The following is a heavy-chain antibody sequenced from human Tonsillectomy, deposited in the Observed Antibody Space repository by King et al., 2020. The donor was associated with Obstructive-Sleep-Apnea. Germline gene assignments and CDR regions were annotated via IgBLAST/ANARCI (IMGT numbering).Heavy chain of an antibody. CDR3: ARVRGSGYDYAY. D-gene: IGHD5-12*01. J-gene: IGHJ4*02. CDR1: GYTFTSYD. Sequence: VQLVESGAEVKKPGASVKVSCKASGYTFTSYDINWVRQATGQGLEWRGVMNPNSGNTCYAQKYQGRVTMTRSTSISTAYMELSSLRSEDTAVYYCARVRGSGYDYAYWGQGSLVTVSS. CDR2: MNPNSGNT. V-gene: IGHV1-8*01.